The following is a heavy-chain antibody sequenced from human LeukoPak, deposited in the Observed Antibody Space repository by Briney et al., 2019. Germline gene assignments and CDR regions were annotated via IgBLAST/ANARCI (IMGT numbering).Heavy chain of an antibody. V-gene: IGHV1-2*02. CDR3: ARGRYSFDYYGEPYYYYMDV. Sequence: ASVKVSCRASGYTFTNYAMNWVRQAPGQGLEWMGWINPNNGGTNFAQEFQGRVTMTRDTSISSAYMELSRLRSDDTAVYYCARGRYSFDYYGEPYYYYMDVWGKGTTVTVSS. CDR2: INPNNGGT. CDR1: GYTFTNYA. J-gene: IGHJ6*03. D-gene: IGHD5-18*01.